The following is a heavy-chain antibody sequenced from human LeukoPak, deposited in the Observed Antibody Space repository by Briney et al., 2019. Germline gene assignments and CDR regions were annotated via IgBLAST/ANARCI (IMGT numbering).Heavy chain of an antibody. CDR2: ISGSGDYT. CDR1: GFTFSNYA. CDR3: AKVLWFGELWSGMDV. Sequence: PGGSLRLSCAASGFTFSNYAMSWVRQAPGRGLEWVSAISGSGDYTNYADSVKGRFTISRDNSKNTLYLQMNSLRAEDTAVYYCAKVLWFGELWSGMDVWGQGTTVTVSS. J-gene: IGHJ6*02. D-gene: IGHD3-10*01. V-gene: IGHV3-23*01.